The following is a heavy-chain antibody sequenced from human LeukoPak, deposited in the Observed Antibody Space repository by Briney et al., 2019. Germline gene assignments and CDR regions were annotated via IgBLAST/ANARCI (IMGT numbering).Heavy chain of an antibody. D-gene: IGHD6-19*01. CDR1: GYTFTDYY. J-gene: IGHJ4*02. CDR2: INPNNGGT. Sequence: GASVKVSCKASGYTFTDYYMHWVRQAPGQGLEWMGRINPNNGGTHYAQTFQGRVTMTRDTPISTAYMELSRLRFDDTAVYYCYLEGVPVTGTSYYWGQGTLVTVSS. CDR3: YLEGVPVTGTSYY. V-gene: IGHV1-2*06.